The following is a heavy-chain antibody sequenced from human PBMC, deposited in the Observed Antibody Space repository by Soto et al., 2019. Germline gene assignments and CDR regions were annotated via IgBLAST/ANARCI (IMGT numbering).Heavy chain of an antibody. CDR3: ATDKTTVHFVS. V-gene: IGHV4-34*01. CDR2: INHSGST. D-gene: IGHD1-7*01. J-gene: IGHJ4*02. Sequence: SETLSLTCAVYGGSFSGYYWTWIRQPPGTGLEWIGEINHSGSTNYNPSLKSRVTISVDTSKNQFSLKLTSVTAADTAVYVCATDKTTVHFVSWGQGTLVTVS. CDR1: GGSFSGYY.